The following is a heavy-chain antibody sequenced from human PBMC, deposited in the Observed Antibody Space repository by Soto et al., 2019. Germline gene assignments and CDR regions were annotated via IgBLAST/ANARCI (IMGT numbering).Heavy chain of an antibody. CDR2: IWYDGSNK. Sequence: PGGSLRLSCAASGFTFSSYGMHWVRQAPGKGLEWVAVIWYDGSNKYYADSVKGRFTISRDNSKNTLYLQMNSLRAEDTAVYYCARQAYYGSGSYLNGMDVWGQGTTVTVSS. CDR1: GFTFSSYG. V-gene: IGHV3-33*01. CDR3: ARQAYYGSGSYLNGMDV. D-gene: IGHD3-10*01. J-gene: IGHJ6*02.